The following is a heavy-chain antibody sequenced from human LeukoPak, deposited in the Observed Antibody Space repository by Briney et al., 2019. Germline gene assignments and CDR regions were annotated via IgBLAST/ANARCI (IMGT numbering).Heavy chain of an antibody. CDR2: ISYDGSDK. D-gene: IGHD2-15*01. Sequence: PGGSLRLSCAASGFTFDSYAMHWVRQAPGKGLEWVAVISYDGSDKYSADSVKGRFTISRDNSKNTLFLQMNSLRAEDTAVYYCAKNLYCGGGSCYPSALGMDVWGQGTTVTVSS. V-gene: IGHV3-30-3*01. J-gene: IGHJ6*02. CDR1: GFTFDSYA. CDR3: AKNLYCGGGSCYPSALGMDV.